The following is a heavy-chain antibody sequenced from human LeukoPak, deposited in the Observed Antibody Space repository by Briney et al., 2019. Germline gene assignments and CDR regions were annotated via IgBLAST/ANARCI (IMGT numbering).Heavy chain of an antibody. CDR2: IYYSGST. Sequence: PSETLSLTCTVSGGSISSSYYWGWIRQPPGKGLEWIGSIYYSGSTYYNPSLKSRVTISVDTSKNQFSLKLSSVTAADTAVYYCARQGGSTYYYDSSGPRFDYWGQGTLVTVSS. CDR1: GGSISSSYY. V-gene: IGHV4-39*01. J-gene: IGHJ4*02. D-gene: IGHD3-22*01. CDR3: ARQGGSTYYYDSSGPRFDY.